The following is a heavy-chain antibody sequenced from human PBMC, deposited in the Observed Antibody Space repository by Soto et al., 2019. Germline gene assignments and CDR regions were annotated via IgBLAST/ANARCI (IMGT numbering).Heavy chain of an antibody. CDR2: ISSSSSYI. J-gene: IGHJ5*02. V-gene: IGHV3-21*01. CDR3: ERVSPPYNWFDP. Sequence: EVQLVESGGGLVKPGGSLRLSCAASGFTFSSYSMNWVRQAPGKGLEWVSSISSSSSYIYYADSVKGRFTISRDNAKNSLYLQMNSLRAEDTAVYYCERVSPPYNWFDPWGQGTLVTVSS. CDR1: GFTFSSYS.